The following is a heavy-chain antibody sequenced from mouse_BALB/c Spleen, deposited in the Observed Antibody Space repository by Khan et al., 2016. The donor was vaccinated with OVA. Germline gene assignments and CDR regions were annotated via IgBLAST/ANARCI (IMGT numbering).Heavy chain of an antibody. CDR2: IGPGSGNT. CDR1: GYTFTSYW. Sequence: DLVKPGASVKLSCKASGYTFTSYWINWIKQRPGQGLEWIGHIGPGSGNTYYNEVFKDKATLTVETSSRTAYIQLSSLSSEDSAVYFCARSNYFGSSLYAMDYWGQGASVTVSS. D-gene: IGHD1-1*01. V-gene: IGHV1S41*01. CDR3: ARSNYFGSSLYAMDY. J-gene: IGHJ4*01.